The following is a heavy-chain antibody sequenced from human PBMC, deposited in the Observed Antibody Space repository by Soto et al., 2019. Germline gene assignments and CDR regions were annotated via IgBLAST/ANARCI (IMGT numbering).Heavy chain of an antibody. J-gene: IGHJ4*02. CDR3: TTERYSSSSGY. CDR1: GFTFSNAW. Sequence: EVQLVESGGGLVKPGGSLRLSCAASGFTFSNAWMSWVRQAPGKGLEWVGRIKSKTDGGTTDYAAPVKGRFTISRDDLKNTLYLQMNSLKTEDTAVYYCTTERYSSSSGYWGQGTLVTVSS. V-gene: IGHV3-15*01. D-gene: IGHD6-6*01. CDR2: IKSKTDGGTT.